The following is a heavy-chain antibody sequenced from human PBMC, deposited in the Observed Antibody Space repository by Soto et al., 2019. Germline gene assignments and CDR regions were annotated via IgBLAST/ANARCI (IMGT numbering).Heavy chain of an antibody. CDR1: GFTFDDYA. V-gene: IGHV3-9*01. J-gene: IGHJ4*02. D-gene: IGHD6-13*01. CDR3: AKVGYSSSTMGYYFDY. CDR2: ISWNGGSI. Sequence: HPGGSLRLSCAASGFTFDDYAMHWVRQAPGKGLEWVAGISWNGGSIGYADSVKGRFTISRDNAKNSLYLQMNSLRAEDTALYYCAKVGYSSSTMGYYFDYWGQGTLVTVYS.